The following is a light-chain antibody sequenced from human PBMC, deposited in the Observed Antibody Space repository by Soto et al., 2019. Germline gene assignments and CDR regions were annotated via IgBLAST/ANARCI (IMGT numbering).Light chain of an antibody. V-gene: IGKV1-6*02. CDR1: QGIRND. J-gene: IGKJ1*01. CDR2: AAS. Sequence: IQMTQSPSSLSTSVGDRVTITCRASQGIRNDLGWFQQKPGKAPNLLIYAASSLQSGVPSRFSGSGSGTDFSLTISSLQPEDFATYYCLQDHNYPWTFGQGTKVDI. CDR3: LQDHNYPWT.